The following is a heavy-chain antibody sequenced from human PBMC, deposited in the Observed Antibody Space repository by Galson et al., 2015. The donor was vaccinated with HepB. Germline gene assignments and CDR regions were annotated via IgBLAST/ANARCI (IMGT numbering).Heavy chain of an antibody. CDR3: ARGWDIEVPANFDY. D-gene: IGHD5-12*01. Sequence: SLRLSCAVSGFTYSNYWMSWVRQAPGRGLEWVANIKYDGSEKYYVRSVEGRFTVSRDNAQNSLYLHMSSLRAEDTAVYYCARGWDIEVPANFDYWGQGALVTVSS. CDR1: GFTYSNYW. V-gene: IGHV3-7*03. CDR2: IKYDGSEK. J-gene: IGHJ4*02.